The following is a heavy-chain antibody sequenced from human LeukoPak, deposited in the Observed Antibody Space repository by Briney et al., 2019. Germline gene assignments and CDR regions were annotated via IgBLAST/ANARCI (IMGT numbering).Heavy chain of an antibody. Sequence: PGGSLRLSCAASGFTFNTYGMHWVRQAPGKGLEWVAVISSDGSNKYYADSVRGRFTISRDNSKNTLYLQMNSLRAEDTAVYYCAKDLGGLDYWGQGTLVTVSS. V-gene: IGHV3-30*18. CDR3: AKDLGGLDY. J-gene: IGHJ4*02. CDR2: ISSDGSNK. CDR1: GFTFNTYG. D-gene: IGHD3-10*01.